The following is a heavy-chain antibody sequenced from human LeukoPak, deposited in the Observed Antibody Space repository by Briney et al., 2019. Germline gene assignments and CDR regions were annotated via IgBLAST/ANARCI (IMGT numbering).Heavy chain of an antibody. J-gene: IGHJ4*02. CDR2: ISGTGGST. D-gene: IGHD6-6*01. V-gene: IGHV3-23*01. CDR1: GFTFSSYA. CDR3: SKQKTYSSPYYFDC. Sequence: PGGSLRLSCAASGFTFSSYATSWVRQAPGKGLEWVSAISGTGGSTYYADSVKGRFTISRDNSKNTLYLQMNSLRADDTAVYYCSKQKTYSSPYYFDCWGQGTLVTVSS.